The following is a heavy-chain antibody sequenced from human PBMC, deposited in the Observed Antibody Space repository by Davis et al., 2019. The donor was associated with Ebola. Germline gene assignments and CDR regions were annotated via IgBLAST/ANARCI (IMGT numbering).Heavy chain of an antibody. CDR1: GFTFSSYA. Sequence: GESLKISCGASGFTFSSYAMSWVRQAPGKGLEWVSAISGSGGSTYYADSVKGRFTISRDNSKNTLYLQMNSLRAEDTAVYYCAKIRGYSGYNWGQGTLVTVSS. CDR3: AKIRGYSGYN. V-gene: IGHV3-23*01. CDR2: ISGSGGST. J-gene: IGHJ4*02. D-gene: IGHD5-12*01.